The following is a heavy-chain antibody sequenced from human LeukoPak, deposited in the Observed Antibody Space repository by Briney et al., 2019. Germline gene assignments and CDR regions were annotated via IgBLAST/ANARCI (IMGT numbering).Heavy chain of an antibody. CDR2: IYYTGST. J-gene: IGHJ4*02. CDR1: GGSMSTYY. D-gene: IGHD1-14*01. V-gene: IGHV4-59*01. Sequence: SETLSLTCTVSGGSMSTYYWTWIRQPPGKGLEWIGFIYYTGSTNYNPSLKSRVTISVDTSKNQFSLKLSSVAAADTAVYYCAGMRITTPTVRTLDYWGQGTLVTVSS. CDR3: AGMRITTPTVRTLDY.